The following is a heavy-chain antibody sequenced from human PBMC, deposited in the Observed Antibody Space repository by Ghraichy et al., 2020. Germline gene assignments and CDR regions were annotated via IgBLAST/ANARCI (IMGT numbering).Heavy chain of an antibody. CDR1: GGSITSDY. D-gene: IGHD6-19*01. CDR2: INYSGGT. CDR3: ARNFKIAPYSSGWSFDY. V-gene: IGHV4-59*01. Sequence: LSLTCTVSGGSITSDYWSWIRQPPGKGLEWIGYINYSGGTKYNPSLKRRVTISIDTSRNQFSLKLTSVTAADTAVYHCARNFKIAPYSSGWSFDYWGQGALVTVSS. J-gene: IGHJ4*02.